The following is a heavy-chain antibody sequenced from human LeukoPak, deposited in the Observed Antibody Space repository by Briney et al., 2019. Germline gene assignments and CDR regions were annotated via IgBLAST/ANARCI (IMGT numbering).Heavy chain of an antibody. V-gene: IGHV3-21*01. Sequence: GGSLRLSCAASGFTFSSYSMNWVRQAPGKGLEWVSSISSSSSYIYYADSVKGRFTISRDNAKNSLYLQMNSLRAEDTAVYYCATQYCSGGSCYFAPAYYWGQGTLVTVSS. D-gene: IGHD2-15*01. CDR3: ATQYCSGGSCYFAPAYY. CDR2: ISSSSSYI. J-gene: IGHJ4*02. CDR1: GFTFSSYS.